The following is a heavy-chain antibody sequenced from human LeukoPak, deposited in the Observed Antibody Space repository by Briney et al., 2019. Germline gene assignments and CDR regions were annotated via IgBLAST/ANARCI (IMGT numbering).Heavy chain of an antibody. CDR2: IRYDGSNK. V-gene: IGHV3-30*02. Sequence: GGSLRLSCAASGFTFSSYGMHWVRQAPGKGLEWVAFIRYDGSNKYYADSAKGRFTISRDNSKNTLYPQMNSLRAEDTAVYYCAKTRLGAARYYFDYWGQGTLVTVSS. CDR1: GFTFSSYG. CDR3: AKTRLGAARYYFDY. D-gene: IGHD3-16*01. J-gene: IGHJ4*02.